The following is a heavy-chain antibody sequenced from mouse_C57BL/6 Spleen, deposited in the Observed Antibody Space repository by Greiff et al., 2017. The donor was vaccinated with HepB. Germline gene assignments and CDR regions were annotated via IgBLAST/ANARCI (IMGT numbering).Heavy chain of an antibody. CDR3: ARDGYYFAWFAY. Sequence: EVKLMESGPGLVKPSQSLSLTCTVSGYSITSGYVWYLIRHFPGNQLEWMGFISYSGSTNYNQSLKSRISITHDTSTNHFFLKLNSVTTEDTATYYGARDGYYFAWFAYWGQGTLVTVSA. CDR2: ISYSGST. J-gene: IGHJ3*01. V-gene: IGHV3-1*01. CDR1: GYSITSGYV. D-gene: IGHD2-3*01.